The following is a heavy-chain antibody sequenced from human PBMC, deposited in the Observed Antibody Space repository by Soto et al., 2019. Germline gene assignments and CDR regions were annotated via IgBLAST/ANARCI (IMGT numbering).Heavy chain of an antibody. CDR1: GGSFSGYY. Sequence: TSETLSLTCAVYGGSFSGYYWSWIRQPPGKGLEWIGEINHSGSTNYNPSLKSRVTISVDTSKNQFSLKLSSVTAADTAVYYCARGLEPRNWFDPWGQGTLVTVSS. J-gene: IGHJ5*02. CDR3: ARGLEPRNWFDP. CDR2: INHSGST. V-gene: IGHV4-34*01.